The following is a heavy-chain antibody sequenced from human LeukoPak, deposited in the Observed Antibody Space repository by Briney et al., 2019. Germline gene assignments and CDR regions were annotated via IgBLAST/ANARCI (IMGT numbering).Heavy chain of an antibody. CDR2: IYYSGTT. D-gene: IGHD3-22*01. CDR3: ARGGYDTSGYSVYYFDY. CDR1: GGSINSGGYY. Sequence: SETLSLTCTVSGGSINSGGYYWTWIPQHPGKGLEWIGYIYYSGTTYYNPSLKSRVTISVDTSKNQFSLKLSSVTAADTAVYYCARGGYDTSGYSVYYFDYWGQGTLVTVSS. J-gene: IGHJ4*02. V-gene: IGHV4-31*03.